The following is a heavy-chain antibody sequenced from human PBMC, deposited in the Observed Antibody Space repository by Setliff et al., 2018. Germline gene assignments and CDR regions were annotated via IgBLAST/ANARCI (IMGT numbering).Heavy chain of an antibody. CDR2: SSSTGRYT. Sequence: KTGGSLRLSCAASGFTFSAYSMNWVRQAPGKGLEWVSSSSSTGRYTFYADSVRGRLTVSRDNAKNSVYLQLHSLRAEDTAVYYCARDGVYYGMDVWGQGTSVTVSS. CDR3: ARDGVYYGMDV. CDR1: GFTFSAYS. J-gene: IGHJ6*02. V-gene: IGHV3-21*01.